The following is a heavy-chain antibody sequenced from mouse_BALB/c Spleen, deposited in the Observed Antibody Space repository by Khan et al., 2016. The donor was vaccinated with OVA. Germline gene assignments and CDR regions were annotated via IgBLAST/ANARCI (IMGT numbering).Heavy chain of an antibody. Sequence: VQLKESGPGLVKPSQSLSLTCTVTGYSITSGYAWNWIRQFPGNKLEWMGYISYSGVTSYTPSLKSRISITRDTSKNQFFPQLTSVTTEDTATYYCARGNYYGYYFDYWGQGTTLTVSS. CDR1: GYSITSGYA. V-gene: IGHV3-2*02. J-gene: IGHJ2*01. D-gene: IGHD1-1*01. CDR2: ISYSGVT. CDR3: ARGNYYGYYFDY.